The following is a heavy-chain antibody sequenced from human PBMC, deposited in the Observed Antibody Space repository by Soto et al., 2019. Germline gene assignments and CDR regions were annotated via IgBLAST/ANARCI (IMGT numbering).Heavy chain of an antibody. J-gene: IGHJ6*02. CDR3: ARSLKFSGCSRAHHYYGMDV. D-gene: IGHD2-15*01. CDR1: GGSISSSNW. CDR2: IYHSGST. Sequence: SETLSLTCAVSGGSISSSNWWSWVRQPPGKGLEWIGEIYHSGSTNYNPSLKSRVTISVDKSKNQFSLKLSSVTAADTAVYYCARSLKFSGCSRAHHYYGMDVWGQGTMVTVFS. V-gene: IGHV4-4*02.